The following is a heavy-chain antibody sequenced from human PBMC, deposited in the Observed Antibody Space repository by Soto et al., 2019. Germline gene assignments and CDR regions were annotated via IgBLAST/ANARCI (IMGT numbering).Heavy chain of an antibody. CDR2: ISSSSSYI. J-gene: IGHJ3*02. Sequence: EVQLVESGGGLVKPEGSLRLSCAASGFTFSSYSMNWVRQAPGKGLEWVSSISSSSSYIYYADSVKGRFTISRDNAKNSLYLQMNSLRAEDTAVYYCARDQRLLPLGYCPIWGQGTMVTVSS. CDR1: GFTFSSYS. V-gene: IGHV3-21*01. D-gene: IGHD2-15*01. CDR3: ARDQRLLPLGYCPI.